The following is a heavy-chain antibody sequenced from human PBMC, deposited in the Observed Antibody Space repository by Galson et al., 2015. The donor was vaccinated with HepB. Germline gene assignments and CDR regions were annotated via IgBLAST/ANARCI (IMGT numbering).Heavy chain of an antibody. D-gene: IGHD3-3*01. Sequence: SVKVSCKASGGTFSSYAISWVRQAPGQGLEWVGGIIPIFGTANYAQKFQGRVTITADESTSTAYMELSSLRSEDTAVYYCARDFGFWSGYHPPDYYYYYYMDVWGKGTTVTVSS. J-gene: IGHJ6*03. CDR1: GGTFSSYA. CDR2: IIPIFGTA. CDR3: ARDFGFWSGYHPPDYYYYYYMDV. V-gene: IGHV1-69*13.